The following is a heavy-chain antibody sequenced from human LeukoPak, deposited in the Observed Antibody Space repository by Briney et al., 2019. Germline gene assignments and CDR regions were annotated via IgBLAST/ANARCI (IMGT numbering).Heavy chain of an antibody. CDR2: IKQDGSEK. J-gene: IGHJ4*02. CDR1: GFTFRSYW. Sequence: SGGSLRLSCAVSGFTFRSYWMSWVRQAPGKGLEWEANIKQDGSEKYYVDSVRGRFTISRDNGKNSVFLQLNTLRAEDTAVYYCAKSRYHYYDSSGYSYWGQGTLVTVSS. D-gene: IGHD3-22*01. CDR3: AKSRYHYYDSSGYSY. V-gene: IGHV3-7*01.